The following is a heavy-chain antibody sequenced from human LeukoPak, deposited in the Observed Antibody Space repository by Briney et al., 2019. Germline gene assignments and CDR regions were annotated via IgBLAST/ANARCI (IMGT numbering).Heavy chain of an antibody. CDR3: ARTPDYSDY. Sequence: PSETLSLTCAVYGGSFSGYYWSWIRQPPGKGLEWIGEINHSGSTNYNPSLKSRVTISVDTSKNQFSLKLSSVTAADTAVYYCARTPDYSDYWGQGTLVTVSS. J-gene: IGHJ4*02. V-gene: IGHV4-34*01. CDR2: INHSGST. D-gene: IGHD1-14*01. CDR1: GGSFSGYY.